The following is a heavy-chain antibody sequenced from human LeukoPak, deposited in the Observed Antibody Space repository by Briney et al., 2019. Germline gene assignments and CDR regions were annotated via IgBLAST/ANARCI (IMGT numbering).Heavy chain of an antibody. Sequence: QHGGSLRLSCAASGFTFSSYGMHWVRQAPGKGLEWVAFIRYDGSNKYYADSVRGRFTISRDNSKNTLYLQMNSLRAEDTAVYYCAKTYYYDSSGYYYFDYWGQGTLVTVSS. CDR3: AKTYYYDSSGYYYFDY. CDR2: IRYDGSNK. J-gene: IGHJ4*02. V-gene: IGHV3-30*02. D-gene: IGHD3-22*01. CDR1: GFTFSSYG.